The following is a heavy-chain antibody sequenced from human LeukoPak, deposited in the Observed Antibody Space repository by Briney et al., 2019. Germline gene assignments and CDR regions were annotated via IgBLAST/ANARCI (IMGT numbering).Heavy chain of an antibody. D-gene: IGHD2-2*01. CDR1: GYTFTGHY. V-gene: IGHV1-2*02. J-gene: IGHJ4*02. CDR3: ARYGGPREYQLPPDETFDY. Sequence: EASVKVSCKASGYTFTGHYLHWVRQAPGQGLEWMGWINPNSGGTNYAQKLQGRVTMTTDTSTSTAYMELRSLRSDDTAVYYCARYGGPREYQLPPDETFDYWGQGTLVTVSS. CDR2: INPNSGGT.